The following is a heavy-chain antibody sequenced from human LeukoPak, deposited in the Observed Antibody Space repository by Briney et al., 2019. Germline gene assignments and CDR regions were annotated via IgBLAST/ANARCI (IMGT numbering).Heavy chain of an antibody. J-gene: IGHJ5*02. Sequence: GGSLRLSCAASGFTFSNAWMSWVRQAPGKGLEWVGLIKSKTDGGTMDYATPVKGRFTISRDDSKNTLYLQMNSLKTEDTAVYYCTTLGTWGQGTLVAVSS. V-gene: IGHV3-15*01. CDR3: TTLGT. D-gene: IGHD3-10*01. CDR1: GFTFSNAW. CDR2: IKSKTDGGTM.